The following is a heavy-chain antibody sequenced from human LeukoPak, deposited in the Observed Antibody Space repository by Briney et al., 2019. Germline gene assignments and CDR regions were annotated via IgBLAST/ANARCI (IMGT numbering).Heavy chain of an antibody. D-gene: IGHD3-16*02. CDR1: GYTFTSYG. J-gene: IGHJ4*02. CDR3: AVKDLSRKVVSDY. Sequence: ASVKVSFKASGYTFTSYGISWVRQAPGQGLEWMGWISAYNGNTSYAQKLQGRVTMTTDTSTSTAYMELRSLRSDDTAVYYCAVKDLSRKVVSDYWGQGTLVTVSS. CDR2: ISAYNGNT. V-gene: IGHV1-18*01.